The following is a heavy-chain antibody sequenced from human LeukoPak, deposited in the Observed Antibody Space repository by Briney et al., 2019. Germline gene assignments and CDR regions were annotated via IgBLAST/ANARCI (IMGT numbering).Heavy chain of an antibody. Sequence: PGGSLRLSCAASGFPFSIYAMSGARQAPGKRLEWVSALSGSGGSTYYADSVKGRFTISRDNSKNTLYLQMNSLRAEDTAVYYCAKTASEQHYQQWLATFYFDCWGQGALVTVSS. J-gene: IGHJ4*02. D-gene: IGHD6-19*01. V-gene: IGHV3-23*01. CDR2: LSGSGGST. CDR1: GFPFSIYA. CDR3: AKTASEQHYQQWLATFYFDC.